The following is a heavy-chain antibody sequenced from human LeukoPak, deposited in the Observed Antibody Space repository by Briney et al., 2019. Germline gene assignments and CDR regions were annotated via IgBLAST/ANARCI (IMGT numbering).Heavy chain of an antibody. CDR2: ISAYNGNI. D-gene: IGHD6-19*01. J-gene: IGHJ6*02. CDR1: GYTFTSYG. Sequence: ASVKVSCKASGYTFTSYGISWVRQAPGQGLEWMGWISAYNGNINYAQKLQGRVTMTTDTSTSTAYMELRSLRSDDTAVYYCARDGQWLANNYYYYGMDVWGQGTTVTVSS. V-gene: IGHV1-18*01. CDR3: ARDGQWLANNYYYYGMDV.